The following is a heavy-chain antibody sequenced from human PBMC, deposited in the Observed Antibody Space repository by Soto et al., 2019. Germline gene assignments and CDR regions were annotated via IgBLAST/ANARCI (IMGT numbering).Heavy chain of an antibody. J-gene: IGHJ3*01. V-gene: IGHV3-23*01. CDR2: IHGYSNGT. CDR3: AKDMLNGNSVWDPFDV. CDR1: GFTFSNYA. D-gene: IGHD3-10*02. Sequence: EVQLLESGGGLAQPGWSLRLSCAASGFTFSNYAMSWVRQAPGKGLEFVSGIHGYSNGTFYTDSVKGRFTMSRDNSKVYLQGNSLRADDMATYSWAKDMLNGNSVWDPFDVWGQGTVVTVSS.